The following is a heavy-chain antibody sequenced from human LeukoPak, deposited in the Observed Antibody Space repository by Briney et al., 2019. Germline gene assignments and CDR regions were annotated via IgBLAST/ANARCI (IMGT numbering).Heavy chain of an antibody. CDR2: IKQDGSVK. V-gene: IGHV3-7*03. D-gene: IGHD6-6*01. CDR1: GFTFTNYW. CDR3: ARIGYSSSSLDF. Sequence: GGSLRLSCAASGFTFTNYWMTWVHQAPGKGLEWVANIKQDGSVKYYVDSVKGRFTISRDNAKNSLYLQMNSLRAEDTAVYNCARIGYSSSSLDFWGRGTLVTVSS. J-gene: IGHJ4*02.